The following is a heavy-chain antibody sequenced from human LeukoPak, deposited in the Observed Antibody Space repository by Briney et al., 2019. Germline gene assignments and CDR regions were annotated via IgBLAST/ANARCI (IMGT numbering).Heavy chain of an antibody. CDR2: ISGSGGST. D-gene: IGHD5-24*01. J-gene: IGHJ4*02. V-gene: IGHV3-23*01. CDR3: AKDHGPKPKFPDDY. CDR1: GFTFSSYA. Sequence: PGGSLRHSCAASGFTFSSYAMSWVRQAPGKGLEWVSAISGSGGSTYYADSVKGRFTISRDNSKNTLYLQMNSLRAEDTAVYYCAKDHGPKPKFPDDYWGQGDLVTVSS.